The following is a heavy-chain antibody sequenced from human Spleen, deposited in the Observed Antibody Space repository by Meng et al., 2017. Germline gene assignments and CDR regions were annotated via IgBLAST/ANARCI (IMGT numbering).Heavy chain of an antibody. CDR3: ARDSAYYDSSGYYNF. CDR2: IYYRGST. J-gene: IGHJ4*02. Sequence: QLQLQESGPGLVKPSETLSLTCTVSGGSISSSSYYWGWIRQPPGKGLEWIGSIYYRGSTHYNPSLKSRVTISVDTSKNQFSLKLTSVTAADTAVYYCARDSAYYDSSGYYNFWGQGTLVTVSS. D-gene: IGHD3-22*01. V-gene: IGHV4-39*07. CDR1: GGSISSSSYY.